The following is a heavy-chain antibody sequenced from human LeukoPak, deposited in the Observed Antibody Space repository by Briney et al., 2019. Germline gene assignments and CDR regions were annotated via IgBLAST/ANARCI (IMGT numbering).Heavy chain of an antibody. CDR1: GGSFSGYY. CDR3: ARGKVAGIYYFDY. CDR2: INHSGST. Sequence: SETLSLTCAVYGGSFSGYYWSWIRQPPGKGLEWIGEINHSGSTNYNPSLKSRVTISVDTSKNQFSLKLSSVTAADTAVYYCARGKVAGIYYFDYWGQGTLVTVSS. J-gene: IGHJ4*02. V-gene: IGHV4-34*01. D-gene: IGHD6-19*01.